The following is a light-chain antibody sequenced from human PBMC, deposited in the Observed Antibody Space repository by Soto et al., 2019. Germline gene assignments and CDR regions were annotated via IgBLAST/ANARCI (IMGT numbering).Light chain of an antibody. CDR1: QSVSSSY. CDR3: QQYGSSPQT. CDR2: GAS. V-gene: IGKV3-20*01. Sequence: EIVLTQSPGTLSLSPGERATLSCRASQSVSSSYLAWYQQKPGQAPRLLIYGASSRATGIPDRFSGSGSGTDFTLTISRLEPEDFAMYYCQQYGSSPQTFGQGTRLEIK. J-gene: IGKJ5*01.